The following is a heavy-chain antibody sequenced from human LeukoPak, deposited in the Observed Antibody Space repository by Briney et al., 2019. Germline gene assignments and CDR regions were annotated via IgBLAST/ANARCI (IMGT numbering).Heavy chain of an antibody. CDR1: GFTFSDHY. Sequence: GGSLRLSCAASGFTFSDHYMDWVRQAPGKGRGWVGRARNKANSHTTEYAASVKGRFTVSRDDSKNLLYLQMNSLKTDDTAVYYCTRGPTGSYLNFDYWGQGTLVTVSS. CDR2: ARNKANSHTT. D-gene: IGHD1-26*01. V-gene: IGHV3-72*01. CDR3: TRGPTGSYLNFDY. J-gene: IGHJ4*02.